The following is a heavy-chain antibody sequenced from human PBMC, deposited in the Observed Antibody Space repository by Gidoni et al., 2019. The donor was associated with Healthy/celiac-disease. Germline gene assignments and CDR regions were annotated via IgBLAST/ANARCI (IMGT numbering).Heavy chain of an antibody. CDR1: GYSFTSYC. CDR3: ARMPNIVVVVAATGEAFDI. CDR2: IYPVDSDT. V-gene: IGHV5-51*01. Sequence: EVQLVQSGAAVKKPGESLKISCKGSGYSFTSYCMGCVRQMTGKGLEWMGIIYPVDSDTRDSPSVQGQVTISADKSISTAYLQWSSLKASDTAMYYCARMPNIVVVVAATGEAFDIWGQGTMVTVSS. J-gene: IGHJ3*02. D-gene: IGHD2-15*01.